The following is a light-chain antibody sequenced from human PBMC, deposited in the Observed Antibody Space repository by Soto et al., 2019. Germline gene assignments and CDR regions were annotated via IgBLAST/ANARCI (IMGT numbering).Light chain of an antibody. V-gene: IGLV2-23*02. CDR1: SSDVGTFNL. CDR3: DSREGSCVYA. CDR2: EVI. Sequence: QSVLTQVASVSGSPGQSITISCTGTSSDVGTFNLVSWYQQHPGKAPRLMIYEVIKRPSGVSNRFSGSKSGNTASLTISGLQAEDDADYYCDSREGSCVYACRTGTQVTDL. J-gene: IGLJ1*01.